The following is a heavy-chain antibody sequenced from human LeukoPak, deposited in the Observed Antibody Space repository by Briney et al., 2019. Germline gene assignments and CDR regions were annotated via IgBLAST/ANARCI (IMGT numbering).Heavy chain of an antibody. V-gene: IGHV1-18*01. CDR1: GYTFTKYG. J-gene: IGHJ5*02. Sequence: ASVTVSCKASGYTFTKYGISWVRQAPGQGLEWMGWISAYKGQTNYAQKLQGRVTMTTDTSTTTAYMELRSLRSDDTAVYYCARGSYYDYSGFDHWGQGTLVTVSS. CDR2: ISAYKGQT. CDR3: ARGSYYDYSGFDH. D-gene: IGHD3-22*01.